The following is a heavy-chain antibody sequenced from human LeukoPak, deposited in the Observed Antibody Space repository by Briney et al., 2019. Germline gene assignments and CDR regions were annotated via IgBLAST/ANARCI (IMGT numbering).Heavy chain of an antibody. CDR2: ISSSSSYI. J-gene: IGHJ6*03. CDR1: GFTFSSYS. V-gene: IGHV3-21*01. D-gene: IGHD1-7*01. CDR3: ARRAAGTTKTNYYYYYMDV. Sequence: GGSLRLSCAASGFTFSSYSMNWVRQAPGKGLEWVSSISSSSSYIYYADSVKGRFTISRDNAKNSLYLQMNSLRAEDTAVYYCARRAAGTTKTNYYYYYMDVWGKGTTVTVSS.